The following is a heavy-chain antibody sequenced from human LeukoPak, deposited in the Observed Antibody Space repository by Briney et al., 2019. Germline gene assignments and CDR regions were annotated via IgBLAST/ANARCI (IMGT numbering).Heavy chain of an antibody. CDR3: ARDFGGELSLYSDY. J-gene: IGHJ4*02. CDR1: GGTFSSYA. V-gene: IGHV1-69*01. CDR2: IIPIFGTA. Sequence: SVKVSCKASGGTFSSYATSWVRQAPGQGLEWMGGIIPIFGTASYAQKFQGRVTITADESTSTAYMELSSLRSEDTAVYYCARDFGGELSLYSDYWGQGTLVTVSS. D-gene: IGHD3-16*02.